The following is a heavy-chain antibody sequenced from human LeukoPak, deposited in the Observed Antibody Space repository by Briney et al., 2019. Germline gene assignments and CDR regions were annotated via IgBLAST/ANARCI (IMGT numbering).Heavy chain of an antibody. CDR1: GGSISSSSYY. D-gene: IGHD3-10*01. CDR2: IYYSGST. V-gene: IGHV4-39*07. Sequence: SETLSLTCTVSGGSISSSSYYWGWIRQPPGKGLAWIGSIYYSGSTYYNPSLKSRVTISVDTSKNQFSLKLSSVTAADTAVYYCARGRITMVRGVTPWFDPWGQGTLVTVSS. CDR3: ARGRITMVRGVTPWFDP. J-gene: IGHJ5*02.